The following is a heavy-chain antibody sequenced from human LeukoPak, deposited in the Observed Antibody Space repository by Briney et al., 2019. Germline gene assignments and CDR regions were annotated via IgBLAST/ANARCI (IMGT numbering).Heavy chain of an antibody. Sequence: GGSLRLSCAASGFTFSTYAMSWVRQAPGRGLVWVSRINDDGSTTNYADSVKDRFTISRDNAKNTLYLQMNSLRAEDTVVYYCARALGSSSDYWGQGTLVTVAS. D-gene: IGHD1-26*01. V-gene: IGHV3-74*01. CDR3: ARALGSSSDY. CDR2: INDDGSTT. CDR1: GFTFSTYA. J-gene: IGHJ4*02.